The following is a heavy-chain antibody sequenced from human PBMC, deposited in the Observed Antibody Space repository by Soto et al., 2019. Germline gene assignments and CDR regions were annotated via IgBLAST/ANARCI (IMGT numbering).Heavy chain of an antibody. D-gene: IGHD3-22*01. V-gene: IGHV1-69*06. CDR1: GGTFSSYA. Sequence: QVQLVQSGAEVKKPGSSVKVSCKASGGTFSSYAISWVRQAPGQGLEWMGGIIPIFGTANYAQKFQGRVTITADKSTSTAYMELSSLRSEDTAVYYCARGAYDYHSIGYYVFQHWGQGTLVTVSS. CDR3: ARGAYDYHSIGYYVFQH. CDR2: IIPIFGTA. J-gene: IGHJ1*01.